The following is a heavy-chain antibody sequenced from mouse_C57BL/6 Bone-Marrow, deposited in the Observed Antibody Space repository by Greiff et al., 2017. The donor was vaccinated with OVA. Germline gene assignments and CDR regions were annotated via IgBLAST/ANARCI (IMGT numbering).Heavy chain of an antibody. Sequence: EVQLQQSGPGLVKPSQSLSLTCSVTGYSITSGYYWNWIRQFPGNKLEWMGYISYDGSNNYNPSLKNRISITRDTSKNQFFLKLNSVTTEDTATYYCARAGHSNPEGYFDVWGTGTTVTVSS. CDR1: GYSITSGYY. CDR2: ISYDGSN. V-gene: IGHV3-6*01. D-gene: IGHD2-5*01. J-gene: IGHJ1*03. CDR3: ARAGHSNPEGYFDV.